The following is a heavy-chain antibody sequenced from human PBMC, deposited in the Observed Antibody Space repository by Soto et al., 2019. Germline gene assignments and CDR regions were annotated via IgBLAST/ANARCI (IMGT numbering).Heavy chain of an antibody. CDR3: ANAYDIVTGYSNYYYGMDV. D-gene: IGHD3-9*01. CDR1: GFTFSSYA. V-gene: IGHV3-23*01. CDR2: ISGSGGST. J-gene: IGHJ6*02. Sequence: EVQLLESGGGLVQPGGSLRLSCAASGFTFSSYAMSWVRQAPGKGLEWVSAISGSGGSTYYADSVKGRFTISRDNSKNTRSLQMNSLSAENTAVYYCANAYDIVTGYSNYYYGMDVWGQGTTVTVSS.